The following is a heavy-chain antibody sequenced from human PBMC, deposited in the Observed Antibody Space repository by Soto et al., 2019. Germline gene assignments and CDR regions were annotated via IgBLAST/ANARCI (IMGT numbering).Heavy chain of an antibody. D-gene: IGHD5-12*01. V-gene: IGHV1-18*01. CDR2: ISAYNGNT. J-gene: IGHJ6*02. CDR1: GYTFTSYG. CDR3: ARDQYSGYDDYYYYGMDV. Sequence: ASVKVSCKASGYTFTSYGISWVRQAPGQGLEWMGWISAYNGNTNYAQKLQGRVTMTTDTSTSTAYMELRSLRSDDTAVYYCARDQYSGYDDYYYYGMDVWGQGTTVTVSS.